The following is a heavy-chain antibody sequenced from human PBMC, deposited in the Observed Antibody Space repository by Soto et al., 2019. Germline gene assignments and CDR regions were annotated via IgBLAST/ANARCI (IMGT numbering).Heavy chain of an antibody. V-gene: IGHV4-31*03. CDR3: ARVEVIRRMAAFDI. CDR1: GGSISSGGYY. D-gene: IGHD2-15*01. Sequence: TLSLTCTVSGGSISSGGYYWSWIRQHPGKGLEWIGYIYYSGSTYYNPSLKSRVTISVDTSKNQFSLKLSSVTAADTAVYYCARVEVIRRMAAFDIWGQGTMVTVSS. CDR2: IYYSGST. J-gene: IGHJ3*02.